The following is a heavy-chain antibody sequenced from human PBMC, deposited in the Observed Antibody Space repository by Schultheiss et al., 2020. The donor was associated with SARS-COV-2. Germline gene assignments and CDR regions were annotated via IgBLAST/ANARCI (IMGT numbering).Heavy chain of an antibody. J-gene: IGHJ6*03. Sequence: GGSLRLSCAASGFTFSSYWMHWVRQAPGKGLVWVSRINSDGSSTSYADSVKGRFTISRDNAKNTLYLQMNSLRAEDTAVYYCAGFDIVVVPAAIRYMDVWGKGTTVTVSS. D-gene: IGHD2-2*01. CDR2: INSDGSST. CDR3: AGFDIVVVPAAIRYMDV. V-gene: IGHV3-74*01. CDR1: GFTFSSYW.